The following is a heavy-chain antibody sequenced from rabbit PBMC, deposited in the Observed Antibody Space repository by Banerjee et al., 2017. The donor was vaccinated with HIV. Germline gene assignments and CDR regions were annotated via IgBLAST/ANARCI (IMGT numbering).Heavy chain of an antibody. D-gene: IGHD1-1*01. CDR2: IYSGSSGST. V-gene: IGHV1S40*01. CDR3: ARGGYASSSGYYIFDWEYFNL. J-gene: IGHJ4*01. Sequence: QSLEESGGDLVKPGASLTLTCTASGFSVSSGYDMCWVRQAPGKGLEWIACIYSGSSGSTYYASWAKGRFTISKTSSTTVTLQMTSLTAADTATYFCARGGYASSSGYYIFDWEYFNLWGPGTLVTVS. CDR1: GFSVSSGYD.